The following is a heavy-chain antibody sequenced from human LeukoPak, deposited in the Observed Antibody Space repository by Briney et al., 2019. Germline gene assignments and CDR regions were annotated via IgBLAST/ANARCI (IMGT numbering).Heavy chain of an antibody. J-gene: IGHJ5*02. Sequence: GSLRLSCAASGFTFTDFYMSWIRQPPGKGLEWIGSIYHSGSTYYNPSLKSRVTISVDTSKNQFSLKLSSVTAADTAVYYCARDIDSAAGDWFDPWGQGTLVTVSS. CDR3: ARDIDSAAGDWFDP. CDR2: IYHSGST. CDR1: GFTFTDFY. V-gene: IGHV4-38-2*02. D-gene: IGHD6-13*01.